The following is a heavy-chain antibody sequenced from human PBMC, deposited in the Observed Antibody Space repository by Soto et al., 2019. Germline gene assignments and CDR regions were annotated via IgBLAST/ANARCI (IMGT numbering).Heavy chain of an antibody. CDR3: ERDAAFGSVCGHDDIDS. V-gene: IGHV1-69*08. J-gene: IGHJ4*02. D-gene: IGHD5-12*01. CDR2: IIPMLDIT. CDR1: GGTFSNHI. Sequence: QVQLVQSGAEVKKPGSSVKVSCKASGGTFSNHIITWVRQAPGQGPEWMGRIIPMLDITNYAQKFHGRVTITADKSTTTAYMEVSSLGPEDTAMYYCERDAAFGSVCGHDDIDSWGQGTMVTVPS.